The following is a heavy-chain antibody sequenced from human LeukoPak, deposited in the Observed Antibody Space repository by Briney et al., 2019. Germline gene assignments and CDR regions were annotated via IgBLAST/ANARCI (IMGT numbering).Heavy chain of an antibody. CDR2: ISTYNGNT. CDR3: ARASFDH. CDR1: GYTVVTDG. Sequence: ASVKVSCKASGYTVVTDGINWVGQAPGQGPEWIGWISTYNGNTKYALKFQDRVTLTRDTSTTTAYIMLKSLTSDDRAVYYCARASFDHWGQGTLVIVSS. J-gene: IGHJ4*02. V-gene: IGHV1-18*01.